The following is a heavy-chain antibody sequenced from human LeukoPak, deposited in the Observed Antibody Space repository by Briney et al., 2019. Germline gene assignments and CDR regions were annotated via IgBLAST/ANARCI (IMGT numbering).Heavy chain of an antibody. Sequence: GRSLRLSCAASGFTFDDYAMHWVRQAPGKGLEWVSGISWNSGSIGYADSVKGRFTISRDNAKNSLYLQMNSLRAEDTALYYRAKDGIAAAYYYYMDVWGKGTTVTVSS. D-gene: IGHD6-13*01. J-gene: IGHJ6*03. CDR1: GFTFDDYA. CDR2: ISWNSGSI. CDR3: AKDGIAAAYYYYMDV. V-gene: IGHV3-9*01.